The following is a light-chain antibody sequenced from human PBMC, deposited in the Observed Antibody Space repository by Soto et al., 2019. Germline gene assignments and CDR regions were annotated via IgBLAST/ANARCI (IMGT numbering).Light chain of an antibody. CDR2: AAS. Sequence: DIQLTQSPSSRSASVGDGVTITCRASRTIVSYLNWYQQKPGKPPKLLIYAASTLYGGVPSRFSGSGSGTEFTLAISSLQPEDFATYYCQQFNDYPITFGQGTRLEIK. CDR3: QQFNDYPIT. CDR1: RTIVSY. V-gene: IGKV1-9*01. J-gene: IGKJ5*01.